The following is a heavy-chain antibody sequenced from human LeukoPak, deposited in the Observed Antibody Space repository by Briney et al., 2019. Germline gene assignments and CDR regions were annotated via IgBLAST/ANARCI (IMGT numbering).Heavy chain of an antibody. CDR2: IHYSGST. CDR1: GDSISTYY. V-gene: IGHV4-59*08. J-gene: IGHJ4*02. CDR3: ARRAINSVMFDY. D-gene: IGHD3-16*01. Sequence: SETLSLTCTISGDSISTYYWSWIRQPPGKGLEWIGYIHYSGSTNYNPSLRSRVTISVDTSKNQFSLKLSSATAADTAVYFCARRAINSVMFDYWGQGTLVTVSS.